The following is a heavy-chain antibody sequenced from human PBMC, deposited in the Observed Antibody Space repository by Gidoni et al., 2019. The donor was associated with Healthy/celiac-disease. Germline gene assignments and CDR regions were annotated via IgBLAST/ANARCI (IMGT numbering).Heavy chain of an antibody. CDR1: GFTVSSYG. D-gene: IGHD1-26*01. CDR2: ISYDGSNK. J-gene: IGHJ4*02. Sequence: QVQLVESGGGVVEPGRSLRLSCAASGFTVSSYGMHWVRQAPGKGLEWVAVISYDGSNKYYADSVKGRFTISRDNSKNTLYLQMNSLRAEDTAVYYCAKSYSGSPPGIDYWGQGTLVTVSS. CDR3: AKSYSGSPPGIDY. V-gene: IGHV3-30*18.